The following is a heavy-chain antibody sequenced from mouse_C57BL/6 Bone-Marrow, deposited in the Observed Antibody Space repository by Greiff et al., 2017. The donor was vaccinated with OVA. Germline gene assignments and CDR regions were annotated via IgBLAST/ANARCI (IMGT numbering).Heavy chain of an antibody. CDR3: AREVYYGNSVLAY. CDR1: GYTFTSYW. J-gene: IGHJ3*01. V-gene: IGHV1-69*01. Sequence: QVQLQQPGAELVMPGASVKLSCKASGYTFTSYWMHWVKQRPGQGLEWIGEIHPSDSYTNYNQKFKGKSTLTVDKSSSTAYMQRSSLTSVNTAVYYCAREVYYGNSVLAYGVRGTRVTVTA. D-gene: IGHD2-1*01. CDR2: IHPSDSYT.